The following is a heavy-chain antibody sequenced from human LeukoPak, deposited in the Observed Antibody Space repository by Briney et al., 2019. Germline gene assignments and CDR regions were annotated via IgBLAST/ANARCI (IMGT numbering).Heavy chain of an antibody. Sequence: SETLSLNCNVSGGSVSSGSYFWTWIRQPPGKGLEWIGYIYYSGHTRYRPSLQSRLTISSDTSKNQVSLNLNSVTAADTAVYYCARLDSGIGAYDIWGQGTMVTVSS. CDR1: GGSVSSGSYF. V-gene: IGHV4-61*01. J-gene: IGHJ3*02. D-gene: IGHD6-19*01. CDR2: IYYSGHT. CDR3: ARLDSGIGAYDI.